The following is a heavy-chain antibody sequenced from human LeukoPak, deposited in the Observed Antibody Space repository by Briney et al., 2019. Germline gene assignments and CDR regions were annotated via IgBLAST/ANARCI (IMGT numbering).Heavy chain of an antibody. Sequence: EASVKVSCKASGYTFTGYYMHWVRQAPGQGLEWMGWINPNSGGTNYAQKFQGRVTMTRDTSISTAYMELSRLRSDDTAVYYCARAPSAPEVFTNWYFDLWGRGTLVTVSS. V-gene: IGHV1-2*02. D-gene: IGHD1-14*01. CDR1: GYTFTGYY. CDR3: ARAPSAPEVFTNWYFDL. J-gene: IGHJ2*01. CDR2: INPNSGGT.